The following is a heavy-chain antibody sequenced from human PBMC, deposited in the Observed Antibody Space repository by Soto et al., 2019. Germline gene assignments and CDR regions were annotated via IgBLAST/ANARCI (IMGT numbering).Heavy chain of an antibody. CDR1: GGSISSSRYY. Sequence: QLQLQESGPGLVKPSETLSLTCTVSGGSISSSRYYWGWIRQPPGKGLEWIGSIYYSGSTYYNPSLKSRVTISVDTSKNQFSLKLSSVTAADTAVYYCARQLRYCSSTSCYGHFDYWGQGTLVTVSS. D-gene: IGHD2-2*01. CDR3: ARQLRYCSSTSCYGHFDY. J-gene: IGHJ4*02. CDR2: IYYSGST. V-gene: IGHV4-39*01.